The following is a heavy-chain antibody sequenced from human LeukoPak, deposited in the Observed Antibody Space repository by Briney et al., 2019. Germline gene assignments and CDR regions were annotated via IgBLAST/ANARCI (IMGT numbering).Heavy chain of an antibody. D-gene: IGHD4-23*01. CDR3: ARGLVPLYYFDY. CDR2: IYYSGTT. CDR1: GGSISSGDYY. J-gene: IGHJ4*02. Sequence: PSETLSLTCTVSGGSISSGDYYWSWIRQTPGKGLEWIGYIYYSGTTYYNPSLKSRVTILIDTSKNQFSLKLSSVTAADTAVYYCARGLVPLYYFDYWGQGTLVTVSS. V-gene: IGHV4-30-4*01.